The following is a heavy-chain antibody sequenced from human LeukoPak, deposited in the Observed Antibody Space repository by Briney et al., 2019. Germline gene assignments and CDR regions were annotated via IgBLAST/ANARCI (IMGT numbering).Heavy chain of an antibody. CDR3: ARDLYSSSWLNYFDY. Sequence: SQTLSLTCTVSGGSISSYYWSWVPQPPGKGLEWIGYIYYSGSTNYNPSLKSRVTISVDTSKNQFSLKLSSVTAGDTAVYYCARDLYSSSWLNYFDYWGQGTLVTVSS. CDR1: GGSISSYY. J-gene: IGHJ4*02. CDR2: IYYSGST. D-gene: IGHD6-13*01. V-gene: IGHV4-59*01.